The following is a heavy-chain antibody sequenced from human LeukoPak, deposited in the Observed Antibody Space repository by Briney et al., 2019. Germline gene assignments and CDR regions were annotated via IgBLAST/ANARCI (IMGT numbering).Heavy chain of an antibody. D-gene: IGHD5-12*01. CDR2: IDPNSGGT. V-gene: IGHV1-2*02. J-gene: IGHJ4*02. CDR3: ANWAATIRNFHY. CDR1: GYTFTDYY. Sequence: ASVKVSCEASGYTFTDYYIHWVRQAPGQGLEWMGWIDPNSGGTNFAQKFQGRVTMTTDTSITTAYMELTRLRSDDTAVYYCANWAATIRNFHYWGQGTLVTVSS.